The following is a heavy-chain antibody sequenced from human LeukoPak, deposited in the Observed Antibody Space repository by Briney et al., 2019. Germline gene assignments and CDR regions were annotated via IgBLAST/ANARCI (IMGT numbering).Heavy chain of an antibody. CDR3: ARIYYGDYGHWYFDL. D-gene: IGHD4-17*01. CDR2: INHSGSA. CDR1: GGSFSGYY. V-gene: IGHV4-34*01. Sequence: PSETLSLTCAAYGGSFSGYYWSWIRQPPGKGLEWIGEINHSGSANYNPSLKSRVTISVDTSKNQFSLKLSSVTAADTAVYYCARIYYGDYGHWYFDLWGRGTLVTVSS. J-gene: IGHJ2*01.